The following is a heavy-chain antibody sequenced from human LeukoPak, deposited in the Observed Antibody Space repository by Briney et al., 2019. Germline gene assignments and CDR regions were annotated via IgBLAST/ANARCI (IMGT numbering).Heavy chain of an antibody. D-gene: IGHD3-22*01. CDR2: IYYSGSA. CDR3: ARDPHYHDRSGSFV. CDR1: GGSISSGDYF. J-gene: IGHJ3*01. Sequence: SETLSLTCTVSGGSISSGDYFWSWIRQPPEKGLEWIGYIYYSGSAYYNPSFKSRVTISVDTSKNQFSLKLSPVTAADTAVYYCARDPHYHDRSGSFVWGQGTMVTVSS. V-gene: IGHV4-30-4*08.